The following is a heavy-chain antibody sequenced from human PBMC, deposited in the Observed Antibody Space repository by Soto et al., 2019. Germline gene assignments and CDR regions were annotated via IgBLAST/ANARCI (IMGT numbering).Heavy chain of an antibody. V-gene: IGHV4-30-4*01. J-gene: IGHJ5*02. CDR2: IFKSTTT. CDR3: ARGRYCLTGRCFPNWFDA. CDR1: GDSISTVDYF. D-gene: IGHD2-15*01. Sequence: SETLSLTCSVSGDSISTVDYFWAWIRQPPGQALEYIGYIFKSTTTYYNPSFESRVAISLDTSKRQFSLNVTSVTAADTALDFCARGRYCLTGRCFPNWFDAWGQGTLVTVSS.